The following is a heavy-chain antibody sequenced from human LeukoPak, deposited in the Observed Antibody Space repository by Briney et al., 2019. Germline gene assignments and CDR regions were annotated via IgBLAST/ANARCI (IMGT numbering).Heavy chain of an antibody. Sequence: SETLSLTCTVSGGSISSSSYYWGWIRQPPGKGLEWIGSIYYSGSTYYNPSLKSRVTISVDTSKNQFSLKLSSVTAADTVVYYCARFAMVRGVSDYWGQGTLVTVSS. D-gene: IGHD3-10*01. V-gene: IGHV4-39*01. J-gene: IGHJ4*02. CDR3: ARFAMVRGVSDY. CDR1: GGSISSSSYY. CDR2: IYYSGST.